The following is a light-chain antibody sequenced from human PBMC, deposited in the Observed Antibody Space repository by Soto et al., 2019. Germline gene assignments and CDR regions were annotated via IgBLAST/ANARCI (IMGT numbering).Light chain of an antibody. V-gene: IGLV2-14*01. Sequence: QSVLTQPASVSGSPGQSITISCTVTSSDVGGYNYISWYQQHPGKAPKLILYEVSDRPSGVSNRFSGSKSGNTASLTISGLQAEDEADYYCCSYTSSSTLYVFGTGTKVTVL. CDR2: EVS. CDR3: CSYTSSSTLYV. J-gene: IGLJ1*01. CDR1: SSDVGGYNY.